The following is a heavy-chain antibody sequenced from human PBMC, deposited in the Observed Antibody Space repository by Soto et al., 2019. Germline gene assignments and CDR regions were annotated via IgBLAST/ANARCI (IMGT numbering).Heavy chain of an antibody. D-gene: IGHD1-1*01. Sequence: VQLVESGGGLVQPGGSLSLPCAPSGFAFGSYWMHWVPQAPGKGLVWVSRISQDGTIATQADSVKGRFTISRDNAKNTLYLQMNSLRADDTAVYYCLRDQRHWNEFADQWGQGTLVTVSS. CDR2: ISQDGTIA. CDR1: GFAFGSYW. V-gene: IGHV3-74*01. CDR3: LRDQRHWNEFADQ. J-gene: IGHJ4*02.